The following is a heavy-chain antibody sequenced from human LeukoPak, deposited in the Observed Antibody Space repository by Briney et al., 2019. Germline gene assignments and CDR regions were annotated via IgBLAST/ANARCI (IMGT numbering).Heavy chain of an antibody. J-gene: IGHJ4*02. D-gene: IGHD4-11*01. V-gene: IGHV3-21*01. CDR3: ARGSTTVTTPFDY. CDR1: RFTFSSYS. CDR2: ISSSSSYI. Sequence: GGSLRLSCAASRFTFSSYSMNWVRQAPGKGLEWVSSISSSSSYIYYADSVKGRFTISRDNAKNSLYLQMNSLRAEDTAVYYCARGSTTVTTPFDYWGQGTLVTVSS.